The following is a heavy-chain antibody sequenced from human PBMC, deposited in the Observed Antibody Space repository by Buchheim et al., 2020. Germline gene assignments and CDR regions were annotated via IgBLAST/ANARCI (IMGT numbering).Heavy chain of an antibody. CDR3: ARDSRFLITEAGGDFDF. J-gene: IGHJ4*02. V-gene: IGHV3-48*02. D-gene: IGHD3-10*01. Sequence: EVQLVESGGALVQPGGSLRLSCAASGFTFRTYSFSWVRQAPGKGLEWISDISSDGSSRYYADSVRGRFTISRDNAKSSLYLQMNSLRDEDTAVYYCARDSRFLITEAGGDFDFWGQGTL. CDR1: GFTFRTYS. CDR2: ISSDGSSR.